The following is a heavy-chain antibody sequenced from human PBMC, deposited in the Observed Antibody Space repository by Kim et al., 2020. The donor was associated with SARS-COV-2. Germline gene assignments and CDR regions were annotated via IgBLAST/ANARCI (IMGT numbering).Heavy chain of an antibody. V-gene: IGHV4-34*01. J-gene: IGHJ5*02. D-gene: IGHD6-13*01. CDR2: INNSGST. Sequence: SETLSLTCAVYGGSFSGYYWSWIRQPPGKGLEWIGEINNSGSTNYNPSLKSRVTISVDTSKNQFSLKLSSVTAADTAVYYCARGPRYSSSWFLPNWFDPWGQGTLVTVSS. CDR3: ARGPRYSSSWFLPNWFDP. CDR1: GGSFSGYY.